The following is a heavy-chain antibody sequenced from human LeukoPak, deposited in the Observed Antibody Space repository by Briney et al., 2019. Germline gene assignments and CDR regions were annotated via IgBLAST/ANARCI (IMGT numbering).Heavy chain of an antibody. CDR1: GFTLSSYA. J-gene: IGHJ4*02. V-gene: IGHV3-23*01. Sequence: PGRSLRLSCAASGFTLSSYAMSWVRQGPGKGLEWVSAISVSGNTYHADPVKGRFTISRDSSKNTLYLQMNSLRAEDAAVYYCAKAPVTTCSGAYCYPFDYWGQGTLVTVSS. D-gene: IGHD2-15*01. CDR2: ISVSGNT. CDR3: AKAPVTTCSGAYCYPFDY.